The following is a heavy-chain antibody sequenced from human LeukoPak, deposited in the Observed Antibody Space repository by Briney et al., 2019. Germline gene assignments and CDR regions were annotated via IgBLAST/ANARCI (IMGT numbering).Heavy chain of an antibody. D-gene: IGHD1-26*01. J-gene: IGHJ4*02. Sequence: GGSLRLSCLTSGFTFSTNAMSRVRQAPGKGLEWISGISGSGASTYYADSVTGRFTISRDNSRNTLYLQMNSLRGDGTAVYYCAKDVGKWESLHFFDYWGQGTLVTVSS. CDR3: AKDVGKWESLHFFDY. V-gene: IGHV3-23*01. CDR2: ISGSGAST. CDR1: GFTFSTNA.